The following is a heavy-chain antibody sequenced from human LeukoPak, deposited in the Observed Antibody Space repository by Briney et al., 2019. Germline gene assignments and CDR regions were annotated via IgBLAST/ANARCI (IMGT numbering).Heavy chain of an antibody. J-gene: IGHJ4*02. CDR1: GGSISGYY. V-gene: IGHV4-59*01. CDR3: ARLGGYYFDY. CDR2: IYYSGST. Sequence: SETLSLTCTVSGGSISGYYWSWIRQPPGKGLEWIGYIYYSGSTNYNPSLKSRVTISLDTSKNQFSLKLNSVTAADTAVYYCARLGGYYFDYWGQGTLVTVSS.